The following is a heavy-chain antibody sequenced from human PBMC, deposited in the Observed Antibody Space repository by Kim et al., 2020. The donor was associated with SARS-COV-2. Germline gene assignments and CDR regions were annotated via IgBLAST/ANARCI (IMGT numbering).Heavy chain of an antibody. D-gene: IGHD2-2*02. CDR2: INHSGST. CDR3: ASYPKPRRYGMDV. CDR1: GGSFSGYY. J-gene: IGHJ6*02. Sequence: SETLSLTCAVYGGSFSGYYWSWIRRPPGKGLEWIGEINHSGSTNYNPSLKSRVTISVDTSKNQFSLKLSSVTAADTAVYYCASYPKPRRYGMDVWGQGTTVTVSS. V-gene: IGHV4-34*01.